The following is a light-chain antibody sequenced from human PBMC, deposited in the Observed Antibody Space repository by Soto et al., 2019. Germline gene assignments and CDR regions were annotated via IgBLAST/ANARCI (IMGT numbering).Light chain of an antibody. CDR1: QSISSY. CDR3: QQSYSTQNP. Sequence: DIQMTQSPSSLSASVGDRVTITCRASQSISSYLNWYQQKPGKAPKLLIYAASSLQSGVPSRFSGSGSATDFTLTISSLQPEDFGTYYCQQSYSTQNPFGPGTKVDIK. CDR2: AAS. V-gene: IGKV1-39*01. J-gene: IGKJ3*01.